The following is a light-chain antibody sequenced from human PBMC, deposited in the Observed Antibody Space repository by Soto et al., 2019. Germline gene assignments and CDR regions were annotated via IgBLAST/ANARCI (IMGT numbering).Light chain of an antibody. Sequence: DIVMTQSPATLSVSPGERATLSCRASQSISNNLAWYQQKPGKAPRLLIYDASTRATGVPARFSGSGSGTEFILPISSRQSEEFSVYYCQQCTNWPPYTFGQGTKLEIK. CDR2: DAS. J-gene: IGKJ2*01. V-gene: IGKV3-15*01. CDR1: QSISNN. CDR3: QQCTNWPPYT.